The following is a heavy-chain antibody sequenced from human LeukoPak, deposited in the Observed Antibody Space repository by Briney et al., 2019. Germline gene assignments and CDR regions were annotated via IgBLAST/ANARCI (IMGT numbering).Heavy chain of an antibody. V-gene: IGHV1-69*13. CDR3: ARDGYGDYFHY. D-gene: IGHD4-17*01. CDR1: GGTFSSYA. CDR2: IIPIFGTA. Sequence: SVKVSCKGSGGTFSSYAISLVRHAPAQGLEWMGGIIPIFGTANYAQKFQGGVTITADESTSTAYMELSSLRSEDTAVYYCARDGYGDYFHYWGQGTLVTVSS. J-gene: IGHJ4*02.